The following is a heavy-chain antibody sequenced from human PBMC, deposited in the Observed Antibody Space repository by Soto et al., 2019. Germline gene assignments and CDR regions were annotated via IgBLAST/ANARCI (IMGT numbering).Heavy chain of an antibody. CDR1: GFTFSSYW. V-gene: IGHV3-74*01. Sequence: EVQLVESGGGLVQPGGSLRLSCAASGFTFSSYWMHWVRQAPGKGLVWVSRNSDGSSTSYADSVKGRFTISRDNAKNTLYLQMNSLRAEDTAVYYCVRTSLVVAAATREDYWGQGTPVTVSS. J-gene: IGHJ4*02. D-gene: IGHD2-15*01. CDR3: VRTSLVVAAATREDY. CDR2: NSDGSST.